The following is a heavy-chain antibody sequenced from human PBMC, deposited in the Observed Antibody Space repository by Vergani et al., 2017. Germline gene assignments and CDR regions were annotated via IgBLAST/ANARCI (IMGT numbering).Heavy chain of an antibody. CDR1: GFTFSSYW. CDR3: ARAAERSYYDFWSGYYGYYYYYMDV. Sequence: EVQLVESGGGLVQPGGSLRLSCAASGFTFSSYWMSWVRQAPGKGLEWVANIKQDGSEKYYVDSVKGRFTISRDNAKNSLHLQMNSLRAEDTAVYYCARAAERSYYDFWSGYYGYYYYYMDVWGKGTTVTVSS. V-gene: IGHV3-7*01. D-gene: IGHD3-3*01. CDR2: IKQDGSEK. J-gene: IGHJ6*03.